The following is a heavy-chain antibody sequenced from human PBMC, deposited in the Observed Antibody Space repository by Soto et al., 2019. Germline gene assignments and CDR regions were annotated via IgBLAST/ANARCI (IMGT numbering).Heavy chain of an antibody. CDR2: VTADGGT. D-gene: IGHD2-15*01. Sequence: EVQVLESGGGLVQPGGSLRLSCEGSGFTVSSHAMTWIRQAPGQGPEWVSTVTADGGTYYADSVKGRFAMSRDTSENTLYLQMNSLGAEDTAAYYCAPHVSFIGGSCQYDAFAIRGQGTMVTVSS. V-gene: IGHV3-23*01. CDR1: GFTVSSHA. J-gene: IGHJ3*02. CDR3: APHVSFIGGSCQYDAFAI.